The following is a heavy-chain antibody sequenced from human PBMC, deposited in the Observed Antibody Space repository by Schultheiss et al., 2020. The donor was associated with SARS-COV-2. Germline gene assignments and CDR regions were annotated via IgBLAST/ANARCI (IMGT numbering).Heavy chain of an antibody. J-gene: IGHJ6*02. CDR2: VSANNGDT. V-gene: IGHV1-18*04. D-gene: IGHD3-3*01. CDR1: GYTFTNYG. CDR3: ARAPMTGGQSYRLDV. Sequence: ASVKVSCKASGYTFTNYGITWVRQAPGQGLEVIGWVSANNGDTNYAQKFRGRVTLTRDTPTSTAYMEMRSLRYDDTAVYYCARAPMTGGQSYRLDVWGHGTSVTVSS.